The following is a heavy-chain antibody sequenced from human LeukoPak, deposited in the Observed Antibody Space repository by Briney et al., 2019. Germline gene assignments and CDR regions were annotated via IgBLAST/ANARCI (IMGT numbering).Heavy chain of an antibody. J-gene: IGHJ4*02. CDR2: IYYSGST. CDR1: GGSISSYY. Sequence: SETLSLTCTVSGGSISSYYWSWIRQPPGKGLEWIGYIYYSGSTNYNPSLKSRVTISVDTSKNQFSLKLSSVTAADTALYYCAKETCSGAKCYSYEEYWGPGTQVTVS. V-gene: IGHV4-59*01. CDR3: AKETCSGAKCYSYEEY. D-gene: IGHD2-15*01.